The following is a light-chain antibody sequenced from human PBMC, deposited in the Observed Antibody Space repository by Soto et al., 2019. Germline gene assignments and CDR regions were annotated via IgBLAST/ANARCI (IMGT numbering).Light chain of an antibody. Sequence: QSVLTQPASVSGSPGQSITISCTGTSSDVGGYNYVSWYQQHPGKAPKVMIYEVSNRPSGVSNRFSGSKSGNTASLTISGLQAEDEADYYCSSYTSSSTWVFGGGTKPTVL. V-gene: IGLV2-14*01. CDR1: SSDVGGYNY. CDR3: SSYTSSSTWV. CDR2: EVS. J-gene: IGLJ3*02.